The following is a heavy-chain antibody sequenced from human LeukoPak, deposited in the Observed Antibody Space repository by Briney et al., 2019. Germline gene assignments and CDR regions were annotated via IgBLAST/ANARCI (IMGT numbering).Heavy chain of an antibody. CDR3: ARGVEPLAANTLAY. D-gene: IGHD1-14*01. Sequence: GSLRLSRAASGFTLITNDMTLGRQAPGKGLEWVSVLYSDGNTKYADSVQGRFTISRDNSKNTLYLEMNSLSPDDTAVYYCARGVEPLAANTLAYWGQGTLVTVSS. CDR2: LYSDGNT. V-gene: IGHV3-53*01. J-gene: IGHJ4*02. CDR1: GFTLITND.